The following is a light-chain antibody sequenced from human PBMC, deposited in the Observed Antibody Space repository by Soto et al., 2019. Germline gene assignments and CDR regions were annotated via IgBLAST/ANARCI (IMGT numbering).Light chain of an antibody. CDR2: GNI. CDR3: QSYDSTLSARYV. CDR1: SSNIGAGYD. Sequence: QSVLTQPPSVSGAPGQRVTISCTGSSSNIGAGYDVHWYQQRPGTAPKLLIFGNINRPSGVPDRFSGSKSGTSASLAITGLQHEDEGDYYRQSYDSTLSARYVFGTGTKVNV. V-gene: IGLV1-40*01. J-gene: IGLJ1*01.